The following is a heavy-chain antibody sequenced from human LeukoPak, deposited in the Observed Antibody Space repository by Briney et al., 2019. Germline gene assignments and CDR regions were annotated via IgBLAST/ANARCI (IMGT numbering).Heavy chain of an antibody. D-gene: IGHD2-8*01. CDR3: AREAGVYAHPFDN. J-gene: IGHJ4*02. CDR1: GGSISSISSYY. Sequence: SETLSLTCNVSGGSISSISSYYWSWIRQPPGKGLEWIGYIYYTGSTNYNPSLKSRVTISLDTSKNQFSLSLNSVTAADTAVYFCAREAGVYAHPFDNWGQGTLVTVSS. CDR2: IYYTGST. V-gene: IGHV4-61*01.